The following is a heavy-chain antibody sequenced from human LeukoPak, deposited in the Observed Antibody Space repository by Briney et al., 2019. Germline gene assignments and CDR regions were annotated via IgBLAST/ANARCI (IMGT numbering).Heavy chain of an antibody. CDR3: ASAHRPGATVVTPKSAFDI. CDR1: GGAISSSSYY. D-gene: IGHD4-23*01. V-gene: IGHV4-39*01. Sequence: SETLSLTCTVSGGAISSSSYYWGWIRQPPGKGLEWTGSIYYSGSTYYNPSLKSRVTISVDTSKNQFSLKLSSVTAADTAVYYCASAHRPGATVVTPKSAFDIWGQGTMVTVSS. CDR2: IYYSGST. J-gene: IGHJ3*02.